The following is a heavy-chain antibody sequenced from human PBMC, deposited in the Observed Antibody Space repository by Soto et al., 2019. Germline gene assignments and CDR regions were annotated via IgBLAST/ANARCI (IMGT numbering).Heavy chain of an antibody. CDR1: ETSLSRDS. CDR2: IYYSGST. Sequence: SRTLELTCAVHETSLSRDSWTWIRQTQGKGLEWIGYIYYSGSTNYNPSLKSRVTISVDTSKNQFSLKLSSVTAADTAVFYFARHTPRSFDYPGQATLLSLSS. CDR3: ARHTPRSFDY. D-gene: IGHD2-15*01. V-gene: IGHV4-59*01. J-gene: IGHJ4*02.